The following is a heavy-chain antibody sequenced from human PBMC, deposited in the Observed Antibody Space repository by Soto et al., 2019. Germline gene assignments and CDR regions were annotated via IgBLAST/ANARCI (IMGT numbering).Heavy chain of an antibody. V-gene: IGHV1-18*01. D-gene: IGHD3-3*01. CDR1: GYSFTAYG. CDR2: ISCYNGKT. J-gene: IGHJ6*02. Sequence: QVHVVQSGDEVKETGASVRVSCKTSGYSFTAYGISWVRQAPGQGLEWMGWISCYNGKTKYAQKVQGKVTMTTDRSTSTAYMEVRSLRSDDTAIYYCARDAPPPELRFLEWHNYDYNGMDVWGQGTTVTVSS. CDR3: ARDAPPPELRFLEWHNYDYNGMDV.